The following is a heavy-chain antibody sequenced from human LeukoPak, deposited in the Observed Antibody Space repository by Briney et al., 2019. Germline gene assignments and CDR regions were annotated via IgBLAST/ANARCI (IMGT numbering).Heavy chain of an antibody. V-gene: IGHV4-59*01. D-gene: IGHD6-13*01. CDR3: ARERIAAAGRGSFDY. Sequence: SETLSLTCTVSGGSISSYYWSWIRQPPGKGLEWIGYIYYSGSTNYNPSLKSRVTISVDTSKNQFSLRLSSVTVADTAVYYCARERIAAAGRGSFDYWGQGTLVTVSS. CDR1: GGSISSYY. J-gene: IGHJ4*02. CDR2: IYYSGST.